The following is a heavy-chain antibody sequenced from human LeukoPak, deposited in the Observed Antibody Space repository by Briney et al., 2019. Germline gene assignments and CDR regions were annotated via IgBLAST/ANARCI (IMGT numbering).Heavy chain of an antibody. CDR3: ATGKGTGAFDI. CDR1: GYTFTDYY. Sequence: ASVKISCKVSGYTFTDYYMHWVQQAPGKGLEWMGLVDPEDGETIYAEKFQGRVTITADRSTDTAYMELSSLRSEDTAVYYCATGKGTGAFDIWGQGTMVTVSS. D-gene: IGHD3-10*01. J-gene: IGHJ3*02. CDR2: VDPEDGET. V-gene: IGHV1-69-2*01.